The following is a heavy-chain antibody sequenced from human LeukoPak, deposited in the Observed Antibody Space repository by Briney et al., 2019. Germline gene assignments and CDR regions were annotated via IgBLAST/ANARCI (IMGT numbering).Heavy chain of an antibody. CDR1: GFTFSSYS. CDR3: ARDQLDIVVVPAAIPVGY. CDR2: ISYDGSNK. V-gene: IGHV3-30*04. J-gene: IGHJ4*02. Sequence: GGSLRLSCAASGFTFSSYSMNWVRQAPGKGLEWVAVISYDGSNKYYADSVKGRFTISRDNSKNTLYLQMNSLRAEDTAVYYCARDQLDIVVVPAAIPVGYWGQGTLVTVSS. D-gene: IGHD2-2*02.